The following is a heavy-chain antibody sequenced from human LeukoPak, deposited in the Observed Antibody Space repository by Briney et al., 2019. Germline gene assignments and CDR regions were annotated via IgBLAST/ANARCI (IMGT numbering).Heavy chain of an antibody. CDR2: IGVADDT. D-gene: IGHD6-19*01. J-gene: IGHJ4*02. CDR1: GFTFSSND. Sequence: GGSLRLSCAASGFTFSSNDMHWVRQATGKGLEWVSGIGVADDTYYTDSVKGRFTIARENARHSLYLQMNSLRAGDTAVYYCVRAAAYISGWYGIFDFWGQGTLVTVSS. V-gene: IGHV3-13*01. CDR3: VRAAAYISGWYGIFDF.